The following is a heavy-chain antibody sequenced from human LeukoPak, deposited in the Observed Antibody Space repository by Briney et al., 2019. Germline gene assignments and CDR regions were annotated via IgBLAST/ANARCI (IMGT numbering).Heavy chain of an antibody. CDR3: ARGFYYDSSGYQFDY. CDR2: INHSGST. V-gene: IGHV4-34*01. Sequence: SETLSLTCAVYGGSFSGYYWSWIRQPPGKGLEWIGEINHSGSTNYNPSLKSRVTISVDTSKNQFSLKLSSVTAADTAVYYCARGFYYDSSGYQFDYWGQGTLVTASS. D-gene: IGHD3-22*01. CDR1: GGSFSGYY. J-gene: IGHJ4*02.